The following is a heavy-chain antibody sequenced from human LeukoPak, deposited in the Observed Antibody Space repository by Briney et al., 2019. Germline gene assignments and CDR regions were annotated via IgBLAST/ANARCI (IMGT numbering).Heavy chain of an antibody. V-gene: IGHV3-7*04. CDR1: GFTFSSSW. CDR3: AGDRGYKSFDY. CDR2: IKPDGSEG. J-gene: IGHJ4*02. Sequence: GGSLRLSCAASGFTFSSSWMTWVRQAPGKGLEWVANIKPDGSEGSYVDSVKGRFTISRDNAKNSLFLRMISLRAEDTAVYYCAGDRGYKSFDYWGQGALVTVSS. D-gene: IGHD3-10*01.